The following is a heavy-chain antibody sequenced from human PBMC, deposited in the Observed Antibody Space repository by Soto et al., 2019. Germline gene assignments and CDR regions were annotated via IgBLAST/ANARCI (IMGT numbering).Heavy chain of an antibody. V-gene: IGHV4-59*11. J-gene: IGHJ4*02. CDR3: ARARSITMIVLGITGDFDY. Sequence: SETLSLTCTVSGGSIRSHYWSWIRQPPGKGLEWIGYIYHGGSTNYNPSLQSRVTISVDTSKNQISLKLSSVTAADTAVYYCARARSITMIVLGITGDFDYWGQGTLATVSS. CDR1: GGSIRSHY. D-gene: IGHD3-22*01. CDR2: IYHGGST.